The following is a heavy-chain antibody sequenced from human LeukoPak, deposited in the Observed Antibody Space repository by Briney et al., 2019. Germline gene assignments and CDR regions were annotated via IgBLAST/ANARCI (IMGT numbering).Heavy chain of an antibody. CDR1: GGSMSSYY. V-gene: IGHV4-4*07. Sequence: SETLSLTCTVSGGSMSSYYWSWIRQPAGKGLEWIGRIYTGGSTNYNPSLKSRVTMSVDTSKNQFSLKLSSVTAADTAVYYCARDGGAHSYYYYVMDVWGQGTTVTVSS. D-gene: IGHD2-21*01. J-gene: IGHJ6*02. CDR2: IYTGGST. CDR3: ARDGGAHSYYYYVMDV.